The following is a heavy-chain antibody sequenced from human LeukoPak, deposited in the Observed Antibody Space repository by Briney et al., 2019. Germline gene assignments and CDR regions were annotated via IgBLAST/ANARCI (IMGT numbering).Heavy chain of an antibody. V-gene: IGHV3-74*01. D-gene: IGHD4-17*01. J-gene: IGHJ4*02. Sequence: PGGSLRLSCAASGFTFSSYWMHWVRQAPGQGLVWVSRINTDGSSTSYADSVEGRFTISRDNAKNTLYLQMNSLRAEDTAVYYCASRRSGHYPYFDYWGQGTLVTVSA. CDR2: INTDGSST. CDR3: ASRRSGHYPYFDY. CDR1: GFTFSSYW.